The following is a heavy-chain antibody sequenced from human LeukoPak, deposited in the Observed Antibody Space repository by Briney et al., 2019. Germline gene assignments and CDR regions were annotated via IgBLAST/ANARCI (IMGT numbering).Heavy chain of an antibody. V-gene: IGHV4-59*01. Sequence: SETLSLTCTVSGGSISSYYWSWIRQPPGKGLEWIGYIYYSGSTNYNPSLKSRVTISVDTSKNQFALKLSSVTAADTAVYYCERGYYHSSGYYPFDYWGQGTLVTVSS. CDR1: GGSISSYY. CDR2: IYYSGST. J-gene: IGHJ4*02. CDR3: ERGYYHSSGYYPFDY. D-gene: IGHD3-22*01.